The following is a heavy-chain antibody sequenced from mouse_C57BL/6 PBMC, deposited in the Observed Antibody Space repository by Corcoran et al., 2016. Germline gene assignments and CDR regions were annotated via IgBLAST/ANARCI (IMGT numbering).Heavy chain of an antibody. V-gene: IGHV1-76*01. Sequence: QVQLKQSGAELVRPGASVKLSCKASGYTFTDYYINWVKQRPGQGLEWIARIYPGSGNTYYNEKFKGKATLTAEKSSSTAYMQLSSLTSEDSAVYFCARGVYYDYDAYAMDYWGQGTSVTVSS. D-gene: IGHD2-4*01. CDR1: GYTFTDYY. CDR2: IYPGSGNT. CDR3: ARGVYYDYDAYAMDY. J-gene: IGHJ4*01.